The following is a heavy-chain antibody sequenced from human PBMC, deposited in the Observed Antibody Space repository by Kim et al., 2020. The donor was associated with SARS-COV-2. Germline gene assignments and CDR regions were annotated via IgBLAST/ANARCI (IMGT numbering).Heavy chain of an antibody. CDR2: IYSGGST. CDR1: GFTVSSNY. J-gene: IGHJ6*02. CDR3: AGDLGRSGMDV. Sequence: GGSLRLSCAASGFTVSSNYMSWVRQAPGKGLEWVSVIYSGGSTYYADSAKGRFTIFRHNSKNTLYLQMNSLRAEDTAGYYCAGDLGRSGMDVWGQGTTVTVSS. V-gene: IGHV3-53*04.